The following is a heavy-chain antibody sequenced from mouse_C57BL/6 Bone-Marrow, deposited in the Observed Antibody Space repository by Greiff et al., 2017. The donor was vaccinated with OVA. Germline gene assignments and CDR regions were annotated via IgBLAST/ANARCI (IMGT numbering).Heavy chain of an antibody. CDR1: GYSITSGYY. CDR2: ISYDGSN. V-gene: IGHV3-6*01. D-gene: IGHD2-13*01. CDR3: AREWIYYGGFAY. J-gene: IGHJ3*01. Sequence: ESGPGLVKPSQSLSLTCSVTGYSITSGYYWNWIRQFPGNKLEWMGYISYDGSNNYNLSLKNRISITRDTSKNQFFLKLNSVTTEDTATYYCAREWIYYGGFAYWGQGTLVTVSA.